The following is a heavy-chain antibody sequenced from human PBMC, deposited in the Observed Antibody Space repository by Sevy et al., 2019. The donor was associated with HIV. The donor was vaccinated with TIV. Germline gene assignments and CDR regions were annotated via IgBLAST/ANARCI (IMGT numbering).Heavy chain of an antibody. CDR1: GFTFSSYD. CDR2: ISGSGGST. D-gene: IGHD5-12*01. J-gene: IGHJ6*02. V-gene: IGHV3-23*01. Sequence: GGSLRLSCTASGFTFSSYDMSWVRQAPGKGLEWVSAISGSGGSTYYADSVKGRFTISRDNSKNTLYLQMNSLRAEDTAVYYCAKDSSGYDSHYYYGMDVWGQGTTVTVSS. CDR3: AKDSSGYDSHYYYGMDV.